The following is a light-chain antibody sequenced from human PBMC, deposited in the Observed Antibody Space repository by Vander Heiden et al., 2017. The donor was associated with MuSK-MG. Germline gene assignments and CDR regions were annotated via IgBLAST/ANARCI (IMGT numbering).Light chain of an antibody. J-gene: IGLJ3*02. CDR3: AAWDDSRDGPV. Sequence: QSVLIQAPSASGTPGQRVSISCSGRTSNIGSNTVNWYQQLPGTAPRLLIYADGQRPSGVPDRFSGSKSGTSASLAITGLQSEEEAVYFCAAWDDSRDGPVFGGGTKLTVL. CDR2: ADG. CDR1: TSNIGSNT. V-gene: IGLV1-44*01.